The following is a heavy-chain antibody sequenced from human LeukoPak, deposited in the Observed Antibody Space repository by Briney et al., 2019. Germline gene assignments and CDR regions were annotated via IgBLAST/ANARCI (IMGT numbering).Heavy chain of an antibody. J-gene: IGHJ4*02. CDR3: ARDRQQLVRRDLDLNFDC. V-gene: IGHV3-33*08. CDR2: ICYDGSNK. D-gene: IGHD6-13*01. Sequence: PGRSLRLSCAASGFTFSSYGMHWVRQAPGKGLEWVAVICYDGSNKYYADSVKGRFTISRDNSKNTLYLQMNSLRAEDTAVYYCARDRQQLVRRDLDLNFDCWGQGTLVTVSS. CDR1: GFTFSSYG.